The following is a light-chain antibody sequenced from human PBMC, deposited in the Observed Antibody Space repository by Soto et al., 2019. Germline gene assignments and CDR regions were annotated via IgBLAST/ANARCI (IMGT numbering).Light chain of an antibody. CDR1: SSDVGDYNY. CDR2: DVS. CDR3: SSYTSSSTYV. J-gene: IGLJ1*01. Sequence: QSVLTQPASVSGSPRQSITISCTGTSSDVGDYNYVSWYQQHPGKAPKLMIFDVSNRPSGVSNRFSGSKSGNTASLTISGLQAEDEAEYYCSSYTSSSTYVFGTGTKVTVL. V-gene: IGLV2-14*01.